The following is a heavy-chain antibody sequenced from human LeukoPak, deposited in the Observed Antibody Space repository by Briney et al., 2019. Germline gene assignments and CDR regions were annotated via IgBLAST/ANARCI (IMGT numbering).Heavy chain of an antibody. J-gene: IGHJ4*02. V-gene: IGHV3-23*01. CDR1: GFTFSSYA. D-gene: IGHD3-10*01. CDR2: INGSGGST. Sequence: GGSLRLSFVASGFTFSSYAMSWVRQAPGKGLEWVSDINGSGGSTYYADSVKGRFTISRDNSKNTLYLQMNSLRAEDTAIYYCAKYRGIPNWGQGTLVTVSS. CDR3: AKYRGIPN.